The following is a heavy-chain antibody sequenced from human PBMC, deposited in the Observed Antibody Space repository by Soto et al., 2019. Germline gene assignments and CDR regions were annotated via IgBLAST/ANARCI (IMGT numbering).Heavy chain of an antibody. D-gene: IGHD2-2*01. CDR1: GYPFARYF. Sequence: PGQSLNLSCPGSGYPFARYFMSCVRPLPGKGLEWMGRIDPIDSYTNYSPSFQGHVTISADKSISTAYLQWSSLKASDTAMYYCARRYCSSASCTRNYYGMDVWGQGNTVTFS. CDR2: IDPIDSYT. V-gene: IGHV5-10-1*01. CDR3: ARRYCSSASCTRNYYGMDV. J-gene: IGHJ6*02.